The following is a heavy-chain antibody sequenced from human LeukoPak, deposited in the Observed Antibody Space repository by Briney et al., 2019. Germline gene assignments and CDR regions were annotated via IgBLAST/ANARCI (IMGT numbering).Heavy chain of an antibody. CDR1: GGSISSNY. V-gene: IGHV4-59*01. J-gene: IGHJ3*02. CDR3: ARVVGDWLAFDI. D-gene: IGHD2-21*02. Sequence: SETLSLTCSVSGGSISSNYWSWIRQPPGKGLEWIGYMYYMRTTNYNPSLKSRLTISLNTSKNQFSLNLSSVTAADTAVYYCARVVGDWLAFDIWGQGAMVTVSS. CDR2: MYYMRTT.